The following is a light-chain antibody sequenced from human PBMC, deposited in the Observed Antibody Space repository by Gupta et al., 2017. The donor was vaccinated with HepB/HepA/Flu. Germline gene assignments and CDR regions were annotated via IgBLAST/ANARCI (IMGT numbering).Light chain of an antibody. CDR2: DAS. CDR3: QQRSNFIT. V-gene: IGKV3-11*01. J-gene: IGKJ5*01. Sequence: EIVFTQSPATLSLSPGERATLSCRASQSVSRYLAWYQQKPGQAPRLLIYDASNRATGIPARFSGSGSGTDFTLTISSLEPEDFAVYYCQQRSNFITFGQGTRLEIK. CDR1: QSVSRY.